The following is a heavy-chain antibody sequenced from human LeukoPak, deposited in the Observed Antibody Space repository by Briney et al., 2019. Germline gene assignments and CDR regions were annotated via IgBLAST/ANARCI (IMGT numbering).Heavy chain of an antibody. CDR1: GYTFTSYA. Sequence: GASVKVSCKASGYTFTSYAMHWVRQAPGQRLEWMGWTNAGNGNTKYSQKFQGRVTITRDTSASTAYMELSSLRSEDTAVYYCARKSSSSSDFDYWGRGTLVTVSS. D-gene: IGHD6-6*01. CDR3: ARKSSSSSDFDY. J-gene: IGHJ4*02. CDR2: TNAGNGNT. V-gene: IGHV1-3*01.